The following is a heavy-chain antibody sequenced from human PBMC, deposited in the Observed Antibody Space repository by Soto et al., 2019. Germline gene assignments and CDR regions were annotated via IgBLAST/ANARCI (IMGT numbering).Heavy chain of an antibody. D-gene: IGHD3-22*01. CDR2: IGIGSSTK. CDR3: AREGDYYYDSSGYLHAFDI. CDR1: GFTFRNYG. Sequence: GGSLRLSCAASGFTFRNYGMNWVRQAPGKGLEWVSYIGIGSSTKYYADSVKGRFTISRDNAKNSLYLQMNSLRAEDTAVYYCAREGDYYYDSSGYLHAFDIWGQGTMVTVSS. V-gene: IGHV3-48*01. J-gene: IGHJ3*02.